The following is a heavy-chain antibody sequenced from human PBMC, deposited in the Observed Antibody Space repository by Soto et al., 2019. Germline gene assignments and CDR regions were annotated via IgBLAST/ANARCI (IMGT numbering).Heavy chain of an antibody. CDR3: ARAYVDTAMGRTYNWFDP. Sequence: SVKVSCKASGGTFSSYAISWVRQAPGQGLEWMGGIIPIFGTANYAQKFQGRVTITADESTSTAYMELSSLRSEDTAVYYCARAYVDTAMGRTYNWFDPWGQGTLVTVSS. V-gene: IGHV1-69*13. CDR2: IIPIFGTA. CDR1: GGTFSSYA. D-gene: IGHD5-18*01. J-gene: IGHJ5*02.